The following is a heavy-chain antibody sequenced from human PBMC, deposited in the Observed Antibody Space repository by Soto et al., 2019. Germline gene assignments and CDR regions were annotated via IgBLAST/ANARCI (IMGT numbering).Heavy chain of an antibody. D-gene: IGHD3-22*01. J-gene: IGHJ4*02. CDR3: ARGWGYDSNDYYYAY. V-gene: IGHV1-69*01. Sequence: QVKLVQSGAEVRKPGSSVKVYCKASGGTFSRHAISWVRQAPGQGLEWMGGISPIFGTANHALKFQGRVTILADESTSTVYMELSSLRSEDKAMYYCARGWGYDSNDYYYAYWGQGTLVIVSS. CDR2: ISPIFGTA. CDR1: GGTFSRHA.